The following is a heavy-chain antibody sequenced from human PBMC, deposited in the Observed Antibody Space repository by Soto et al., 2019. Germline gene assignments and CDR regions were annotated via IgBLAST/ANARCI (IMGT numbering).Heavy chain of an antibody. V-gene: IGHV3-33*01. CDR1: GFTFSSYG. J-gene: IGHJ6*03. CDR3: ARVPQYYYGSGSSFATAYYMDV. Sequence: GGSLRLSCAASGFTFSSYGMHWVRQAPGKGLEWVAVIWYDGSNKYYADSVKGRFTISRDNSKNTLYLQMNSLRAEDTAVYYCARVPQYYYGSGSSFATAYYMDVWGKGTTVTVSS. D-gene: IGHD3-10*01. CDR2: IWYDGSNK.